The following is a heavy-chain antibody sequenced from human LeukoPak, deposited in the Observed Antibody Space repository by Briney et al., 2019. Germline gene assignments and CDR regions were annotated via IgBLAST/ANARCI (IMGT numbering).Heavy chain of an antibody. CDR3: ARGVGLEMATSYFDY. V-gene: IGHV4-34*01. D-gene: IGHD5-24*01. CDR1: GGSFSGYY. CDR2: INHSGST. Sequence: SETLSLTCAVYGGSFSGYYWSWIRQPPGKGLEWIGEINHSGSTNYNPSLKSRVTISVDTSKNQFSLELSSVTAADTAVYYCARGVGLEMATSYFDYWGQGTLVTVSS. J-gene: IGHJ4*02.